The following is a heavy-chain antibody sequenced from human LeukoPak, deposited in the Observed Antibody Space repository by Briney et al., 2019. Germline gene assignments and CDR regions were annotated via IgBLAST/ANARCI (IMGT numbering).Heavy chain of an antibody. V-gene: IGHV3-7*01. CDR2: IKQDGSEK. J-gene: IGHJ4*02. CDR1: GFTFSSYW. D-gene: IGHD3-16*02. CDR3: AREDYDYVWGSYRELDY. Sequence: GGSLRLSCAASGFTFSSYWMSWVRQAPGKVLEWVANIKQDGSEKYYVDSVKGRFTISRDNAKNSLYLQMNSLRAEDTAVYYCAREDYDYVWGSYRELDYWGQGTLVTVSS.